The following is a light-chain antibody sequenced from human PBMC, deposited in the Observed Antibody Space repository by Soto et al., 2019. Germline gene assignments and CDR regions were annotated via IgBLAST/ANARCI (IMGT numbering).Light chain of an antibody. CDR3: QQYDSYSLRT. CDR2: KAS. V-gene: IGKV1-5*03. Sequence: DIQMTQSPSTLSAPVGDRVTITCRASQTITTSLAWYQQKPGKAPKLRIYKASSLESGVPSRFSGSGSGTEFTLTISSLQPDDFATYYCQQYDSYSLRTFGQGTRVEI. CDR1: QTITTS. J-gene: IGKJ1*01.